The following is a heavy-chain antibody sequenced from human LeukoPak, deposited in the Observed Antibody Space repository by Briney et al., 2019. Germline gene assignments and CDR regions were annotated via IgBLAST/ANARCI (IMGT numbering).Heavy chain of an antibody. CDR2: IYSGGST. CDR1: GFTFSNAW. D-gene: IGHD2-15*01. V-gene: IGHV3-66*01. J-gene: IGHJ4*02. CDR3: ARDCSGGSCYPGDY. Sequence: GGSLRLSCAASGFTFSNAWMSWVRQAPGKGLEWVSVIYSGGSTYYADSVKGRFTISRDNSKNTLYLQMNSLRAEDTALYYCARDCSGGSCYPGDYWGQGTLVTVSS.